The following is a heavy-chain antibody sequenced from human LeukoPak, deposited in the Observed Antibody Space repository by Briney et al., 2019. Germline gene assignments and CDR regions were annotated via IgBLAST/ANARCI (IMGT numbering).Heavy chain of an antibody. Sequence: PGCSVRLSCAASGFTFSNYVMNWVRQAPGKGLEWVSGISCCGGSTFHAVCVKGRFTISRDYSKNTLYLQMNSLRAEDTAVYYCAKDSSPILRFLEWSYSPFDYWGQGSLDRVPS. D-gene: IGHD3-3*01. CDR2: ISCCGGST. CDR3: AKDSSPILRFLEWSYSPFDY. J-gene: IGHJ4*02. V-gene: IGHV3-23*01. CDR1: GFTFSNYV.